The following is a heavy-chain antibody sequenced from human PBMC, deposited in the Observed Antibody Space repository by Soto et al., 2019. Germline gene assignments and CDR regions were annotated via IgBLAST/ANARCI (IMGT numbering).Heavy chain of an antibody. Sequence: SETLSLTCAVYGGSFSGYYWSWIRHPPRKGLEWIGEINHSGSTNYNPSLKSRVTISVDTSKNQCSLKLSSVTAADTAVYYCARGGYYDSSGYPTPYYFDYWGQGTLVTVSS. CDR1: GGSFSGYY. CDR3: ARGGYYDSSGYPTPYYFDY. J-gene: IGHJ4*02. D-gene: IGHD3-22*01. V-gene: IGHV4-34*01. CDR2: INHSGST.